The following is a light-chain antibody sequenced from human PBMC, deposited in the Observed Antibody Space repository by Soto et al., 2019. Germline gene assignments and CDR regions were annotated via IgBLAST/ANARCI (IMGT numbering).Light chain of an antibody. CDR3: SSCTTSSTFV. Sequence: QSALIQPASVSGSPGQSITISCTGTSSDVGGHNCASWYQQHPGRAPKLMINDVSNRPSGVSNRFSGSKSGNTASLTISGLQAEDGADYYCSSCTTSSTFVFGTGTKVTVL. CDR1: SSDVGGHNC. V-gene: IGLV2-14*01. CDR2: DVS. J-gene: IGLJ1*01.